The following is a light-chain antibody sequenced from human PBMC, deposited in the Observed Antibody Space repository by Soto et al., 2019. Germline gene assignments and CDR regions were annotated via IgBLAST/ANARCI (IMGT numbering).Light chain of an antibody. V-gene: IGKV1D-13*01. CDR2: DVS. CDR3: QQFKDFPLT. Sequence: AIQLTQSPSSLSASIGDRFAITCRASQDISSALAWYQQKPGRPPKLLIYDVSSLESCVPSRFSGRRSGTDFILTISSVLPDDFASYYCQQFKDFPLTFGGGTNVEIK. J-gene: IGKJ4*01. CDR1: QDISSA.